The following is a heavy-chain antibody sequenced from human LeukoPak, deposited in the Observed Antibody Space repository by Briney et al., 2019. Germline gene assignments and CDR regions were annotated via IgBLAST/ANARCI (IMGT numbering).Heavy chain of an antibody. V-gene: IGHV1-58*02. D-gene: IGHD2-2*01. Sequence: GASVKVSCKASGFTFTSSAMQWVRQARGQRHEWIGWIVVCSGNTNYAQKFQERVTITRDMSTSTAYMELSSLRSEDTAVYYCARVIVVVPAALPPGSAFDIWGQGTMVTVSS. CDR1: GFTFTSSA. CDR2: IVVCSGNT. J-gene: IGHJ3*02. CDR3: ARVIVVVPAALPPGSAFDI.